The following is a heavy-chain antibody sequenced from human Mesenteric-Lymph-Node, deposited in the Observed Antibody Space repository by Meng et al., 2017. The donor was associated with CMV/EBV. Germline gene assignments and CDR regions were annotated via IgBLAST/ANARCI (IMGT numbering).Heavy chain of an antibody. CDR1: GGSVSSGAYY. CDR2: IYYSGST. CDR3: ARGLGGIAAAGIWYYFDY. Sequence: GSLRLSCTVSGGSVSSGAYYWSWIRQAPGKGLEWIGYIYYSGSTNYNPSLKSRVTISVDTSKNQFSLKLSSVTAADTAVYYCARGLGGIAAAGIWYYFDYWGQGTLVTVSS. V-gene: IGHV4-61*08. J-gene: IGHJ4*02. D-gene: IGHD6-13*01.